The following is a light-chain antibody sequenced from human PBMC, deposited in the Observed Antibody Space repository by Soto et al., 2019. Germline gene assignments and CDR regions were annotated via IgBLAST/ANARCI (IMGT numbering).Light chain of an antibody. CDR3: QQYYRPWT. V-gene: IGKV4-1*01. J-gene: IGKJ1*01. Sequence: DIVMTQSPDSLAVSLGERATINCKSSQSVLYSSNNKNYLAWYQQKPVQPPKLLIYWASTRESGVPDRFSGSGSGTDFTLTISSLQAEDVAVYYCQQYYRPWTFGPGTKVDIK. CDR1: QSVLYSSNNKNY. CDR2: WAS.